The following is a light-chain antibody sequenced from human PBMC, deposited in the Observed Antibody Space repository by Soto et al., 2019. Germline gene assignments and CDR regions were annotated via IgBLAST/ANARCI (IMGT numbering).Light chain of an antibody. V-gene: IGKV3D-15*01. CDR1: QSVSNN. CDR2: GAS. J-gene: IGKJ1*01. CDR3: QQYEAAVT. Sequence: EIVMTRSPATLSVSLGERATLSCRASQSVSNNLAWYQQKPGQAPRLLIDGASTRATGIPDRFSGSGSGTDLTLTSSRLEPEDAAVYYCQQYEAAVTFGQGTKVDIK.